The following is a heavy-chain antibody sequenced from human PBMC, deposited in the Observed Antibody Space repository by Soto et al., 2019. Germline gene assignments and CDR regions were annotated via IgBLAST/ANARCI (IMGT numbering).Heavy chain of an antibody. Sequence: QVQLQQWGAGLLKPSETLSLTCAVYGGSFSGYDWTWIRQPPGTGLEWIGEINHSGSSNYNPSLTSRAIISVDTSKTQFSLKLASVTAADTAVHYCARAKITGLFDYWGQGTLVTVSS. CDR1: GGSFSGYD. CDR2: INHSGSS. V-gene: IGHV4-34*01. CDR3: ARAKITGLFDY. J-gene: IGHJ4*02. D-gene: IGHD2-8*02.